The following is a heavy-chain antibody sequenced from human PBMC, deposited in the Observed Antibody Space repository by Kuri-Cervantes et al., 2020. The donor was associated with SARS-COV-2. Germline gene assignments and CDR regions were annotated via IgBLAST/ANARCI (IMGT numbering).Heavy chain of an antibody. CDR2: SRSKAYGGTS. CDR3: TTGPSVAVRPDSYFYMDV. Sequence: GESLKISCTAFGFTFGDYAMNWFRQTPGKGLEWVGFSRSKAYGGTSEYAASVKDRFTISRDDTGTIAYLQMNSLKTEDTAVYYCTTGPSVAVRPDSYFYMDVWGKGTTVTVSS. CDR1: GFTFGDYA. J-gene: IGHJ6*03. D-gene: IGHD3-10*01. V-gene: IGHV3-49*03.